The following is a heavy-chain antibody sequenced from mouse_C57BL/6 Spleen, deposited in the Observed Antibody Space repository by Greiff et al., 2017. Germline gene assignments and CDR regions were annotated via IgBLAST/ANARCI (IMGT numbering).Heavy chain of an antibody. CDR2: IRLKSDNYAT. Sequence: DVHLVESGGGLVQPGGSMKLSCVASGFTFSNYWMNWVRQSPEKGLEWVAQIRLKSDNYATHYAESVKGRFTISRDDSKSSVYLQMNNLRAEDTGIYYCTLYSNYVGAWFAYWGQGTLVTVSA. D-gene: IGHD2-5*01. CDR3: TLYSNYVGAWFAY. CDR1: GFTFSNYW. V-gene: IGHV6-3*01. J-gene: IGHJ3*01.